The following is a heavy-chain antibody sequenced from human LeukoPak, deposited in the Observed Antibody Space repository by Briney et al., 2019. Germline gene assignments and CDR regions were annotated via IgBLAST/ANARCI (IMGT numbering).Heavy chain of an antibody. D-gene: IGHD3-3*01. CDR3: ARLWGDVTIFDF. Sequence: PGGSLRLSCAASGFTFSSYAMSWVRQAPGKGLEWVANINQDGSAKYYVDSVKGRFTVSRDNAKNSLYLQTNSLRAEDTAVYYCARLWGDVTIFDFWGQGTLVTVSS. CDR1: GFTFSSYA. J-gene: IGHJ4*02. V-gene: IGHV3-7*01. CDR2: INQDGSAK.